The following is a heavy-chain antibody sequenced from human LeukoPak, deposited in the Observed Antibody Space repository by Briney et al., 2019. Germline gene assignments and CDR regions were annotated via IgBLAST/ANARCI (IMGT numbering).Heavy chain of an antibody. J-gene: IGHJ5*02. CDR1: GVSIRSSNSY. Sequence: SETLSLTCAVSGVSIRSSNSYWGWLRQPPGKGLEWIGSVYYTGSTYHNPSLNRRVTMSGDTSRNQFSMKLSSVTAADTAVYYCARDRTLTGDYGRRGWFDPWGQGTLVTVSS. D-gene: IGHD4-17*01. CDR3: ARDRTLTGDYGRRGWFDP. V-gene: IGHV4-39*07. CDR2: VYYTGST.